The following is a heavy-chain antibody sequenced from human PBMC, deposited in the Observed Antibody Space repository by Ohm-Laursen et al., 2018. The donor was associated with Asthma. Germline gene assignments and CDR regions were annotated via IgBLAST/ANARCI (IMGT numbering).Heavy chain of an antibody. V-gene: IGHV3-23*01. CDR3: AKRYCSGGSSRCSVDY. CDR1: GFTFSSYA. CDR2: ISGGGGTT. J-gene: IGHJ4*02. D-gene: IGHD2-15*01. Sequence: GSLRLSCTASGFTFSSYAMTWVRQAPAKGLEWVSAISGGGGTTSYVDSVKGRFTISRDNSKNTLYLQMNSLRAEDTAVYYCAKRYCSGGSSRCSVDYWGQGTLVTVSS.